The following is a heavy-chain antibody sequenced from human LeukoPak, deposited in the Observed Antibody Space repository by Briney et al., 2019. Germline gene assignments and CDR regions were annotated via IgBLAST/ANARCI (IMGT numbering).Heavy chain of an antibody. CDR2: INPNSGGT. J-gene: IGHJ4*02. CDR1: GYTFTGYY. V-gene: IGHV1-2*02. Sequence: ASVKVSCKASGYTFTGYYMHWVRQAPGQGLEWMGWINPNSGGTNYAQKFQGRVTMTRDTSISTAYMELSRLRSDDTAVYYCARAPSYCGGDCYSYFDYWSQGTLVTVSS. D-gene: IGHD2-21*02. CDR3: ARAPSYCGGDCYSYFDY.